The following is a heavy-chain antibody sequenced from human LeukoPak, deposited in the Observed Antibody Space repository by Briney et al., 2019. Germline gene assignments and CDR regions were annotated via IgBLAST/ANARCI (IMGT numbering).Heavy chain of an antibody. D-gene: IGHD3-22*01. V-gene: IGHV4-4*09. Sequence: SETLSLTCSVSGGSISSYYWSWIGQPPGKELQGIGAIYNSGSPNYSPSLNSRVTISVDTSKNQLSLKLSPVTAADTAVYYCASHAGFFDSSGYSYYYYMDVWGKGTTVAASS. CDR2: IYNSGSP. CDR3: ASHAGFFDSSGYSYYYYMDV. CDR1: GGSISSYY. J-gene: IGHJ6*03.